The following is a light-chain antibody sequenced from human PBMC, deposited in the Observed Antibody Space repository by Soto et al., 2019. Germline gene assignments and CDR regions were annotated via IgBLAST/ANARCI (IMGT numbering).Light chain of an antibody. CDR3: KHAT. CDR1: QSISGW. V-gene: IGKV1-5*01. Sequence: DIQMTQSPSTLSASVGDRVTITCRASQSISGWLAWYQQKPGKAPKLLISDASSLETGFPSRFSGSGSGTEFTLTLSHLQPDDFATYQGKHATLGQGTKADIK. CDR2: DAS. J-gene: IGKJ1*01.